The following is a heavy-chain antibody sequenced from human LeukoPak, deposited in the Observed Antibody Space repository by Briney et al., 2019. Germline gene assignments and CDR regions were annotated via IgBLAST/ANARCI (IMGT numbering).Heavy chain of an antibody. Sequence: GGSLRLSCAASGFTFSSYWMSWVRQAPGKGLEWVANIKQDGSEKYYVDSVKGRFTISRDNAKNSLYLQMNSLRAEDTAVSYCARVQRGYSYGLDYWGQGTLVTVSS. J-gene: IGHJ4*02. D-gene: IGHD5-18*01. V-gene: IGHV3-7*01. CDR3: ARVQRGYSYGLDY. CDR2: IKQDGSEK. CDR1: GFTFSSYW.